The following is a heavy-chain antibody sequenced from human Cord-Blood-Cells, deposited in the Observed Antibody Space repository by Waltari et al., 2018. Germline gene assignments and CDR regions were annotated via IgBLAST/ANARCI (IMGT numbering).Heavy chain of an antibody. V-gene: IGHV3-53*01. CDR1: GLTSRSNN. CDR2: IYSGGST. Sequence: EVQLVESGGGLIQPWGPLRLPCAAPGLTSRSNNIGWSRQAPGKGLEWVSVIYSGGSTYYADSVKGRFTISRDNSKNTLYLQMNSLRAEDTAVYYCARGPSLAARHNYWGQGTLVTVSS. D-gene: IGHD6-6*01. CDR3: ARGPSLAARHNY. J-gene: IGHJ4*02.